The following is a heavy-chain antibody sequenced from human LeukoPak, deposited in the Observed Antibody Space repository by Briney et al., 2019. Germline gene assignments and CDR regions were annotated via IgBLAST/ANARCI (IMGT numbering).Heavy chain of an antibody. J-gene: IGHJ5*02. Sequence: SETLSLTCTVSGGSISSSSHYWGWIRQPPGKGLEWIGSIYYSGSTYYNPSLKSRVTISVDTSKNQSSLKLSSVTAADTAVYYCATGRWGSSWYRGFDPWGQGTLVTVSS. V-gene: IGHV4-39*01. CDR2: IYYSGST. D-gene: IGHD6-13*01. CDR3: ATGRWGSSWYRGFDP. CDR1: GGSISSSSHY.